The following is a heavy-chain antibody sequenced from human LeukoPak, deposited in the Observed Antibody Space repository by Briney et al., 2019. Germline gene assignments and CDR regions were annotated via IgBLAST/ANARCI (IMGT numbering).Heavy chain of an antibody. CDR2: ISSNGGST. CDR1: GFTFSNYA. Sequence: GGSLRLSCAASGFTFSNYALHWVRQAPAKGLEHVSLISSNGGSTYYANSVKGRFTISRDNSKNTLYLHMGSLRAEDMAVYYCARVRGDYVVDYWGQGTLVTVSS. J-gene: IGHJ4*02. V-gene: IGHV3-64*01. CDR3: ARVRGDYVVDY. D-gene: IGHD4-17*01.